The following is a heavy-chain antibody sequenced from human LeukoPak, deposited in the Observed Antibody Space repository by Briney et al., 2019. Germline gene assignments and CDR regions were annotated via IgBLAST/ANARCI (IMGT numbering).Heavy chain of an antibody. Sequence: GGSLRLSCAASGFAFSSYAIYWVRQAPGKGLEWVAVISHDGSEKYYADSVKGRFTISRDDSKNTVFLQMNSLRPDDTAVYYCAKLYGSGSYWAYWGQGTLVTVSS. CDR2: ISHDGSEK. CDR3: AKLYGSGSYWAY. CDR1: GFAFSSYA. D-gene: IGHD3-10*01. J-gene: IGHJ4*02. V-gene: IGHV3-30*18.